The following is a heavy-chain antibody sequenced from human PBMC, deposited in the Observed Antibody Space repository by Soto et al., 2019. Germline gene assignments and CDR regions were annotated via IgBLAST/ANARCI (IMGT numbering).Heavy chain of an antibody. CDR1: GFTFSSYS. V-gene: IGHV3-48*02. CDR3: AREKNYDSYYFDY. D-gene: IGHD3-10*01. J-gene: IGHJ4*02. Sequence: GGSLRLSCAASGFTFSSYSMNWVRQAPGKGLEWVSYVSSSSSTIYYADSVKGRFTISRDNAKNSLYLQMNSLRDEDTAVYYCAREKNYDSYYFDYWGQGTLVTVSS. CDR2: VSSSSSTI.